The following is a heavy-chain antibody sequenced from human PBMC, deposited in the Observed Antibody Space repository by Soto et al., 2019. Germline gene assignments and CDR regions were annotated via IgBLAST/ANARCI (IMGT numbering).Heavy chain of an antibody. V-gene: IGHV4-31*03. CDR3: AGGGIAGPFDY. CDR2: IYYSWST. Sequence: SETLSLTCTVSVGSISSGGYYLSWIRQHPGKGLEWIGYIYYSWSTYYNPSLKSRVTISVDTSKNQFSLKLSSVTAADTAVYYCAGGGIAGPFDYWGQGTLVTVSS. J-gene: IGHJ4*02. CDR1: VGSISSGGYY. D-gene: IGHD6-13*01.